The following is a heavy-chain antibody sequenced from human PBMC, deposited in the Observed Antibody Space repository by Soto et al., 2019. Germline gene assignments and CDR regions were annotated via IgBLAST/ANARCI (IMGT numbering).Heavy chain of an antibody. V-gene: IGHV3-48*02. D-gene: IGHD6-19*01. CDR1: GFTLSSYS. CDR2: ISGSGGTI. J-gene: IGHJ4*02. CDR3: ATVTGLRSSGWAYYFNF. Sequence: EVQLVESGGGLVQPGGSLRLSCAASGFTLSSYSMHWVRQAPGKGLEWVSYISGSGGTIYYADSVKGRFTISRDNAKNSLSVQMNSLRDEDTAVYFGATVTGLRSSGWAYYFNFGGQGTRVTVSS.